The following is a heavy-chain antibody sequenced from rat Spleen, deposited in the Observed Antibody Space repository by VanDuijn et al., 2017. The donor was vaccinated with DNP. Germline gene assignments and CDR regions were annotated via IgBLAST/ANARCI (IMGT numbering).Heavy chain of an antibody. Sequence: EVQLVESGGGLVQPGRSLKLSCAASGFTFSNYDMAWVRQAPTKGLEWVASISPSGGSTYYRDSVKGRFTISRDNAKSTLYLQMDSLRSEDTATYYCAAHWVMVGGQGTSVTVSS. CDR3: AAHWVMV. CDR1: GFTFSNYD. D-gene: IGHD1-12*02. V-gene: IGHV5-19*01. CDR2: ISPSGGST. J-gene: IGHJ4*01.